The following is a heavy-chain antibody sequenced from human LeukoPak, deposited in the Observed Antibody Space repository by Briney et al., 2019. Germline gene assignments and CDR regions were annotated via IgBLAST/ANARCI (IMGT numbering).Heavy chain of an antibody. CDR2: IYPADSDT. D-gene: IGHD5-24*01. Sequence: GESLKISCKGSGYSFPNYWIGWVRRMPGQGLEWMGIIYPADSDTRYSPSFQGQVTISADKSINTAYLQWTSLRASDTAMYYCARRKGDGYNSPFDYWGQGTLVTVSS. J-gene: IGHJ4*02. V-gene: IGHV5-51*01. CDR3: ARRKGDGYNSPFDY. CDR1: GYSFPNYW.